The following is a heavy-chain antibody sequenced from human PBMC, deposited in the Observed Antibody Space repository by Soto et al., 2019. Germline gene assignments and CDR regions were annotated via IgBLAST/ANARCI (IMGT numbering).Heavy chain of an antibody. CDR3: ARAGVAPYFIYGMDV. Sequence: QVQLVQSGAEVKKPGASVKVSCKASGYTFTRSGISWVRQAPGQGPEWMGWISSYNGYTNNAQTFQGRVTMTTHTSTSTAYMELWSLRSDDTAVYYCARAGVAPYFIYGMDVWGQGTPVTVSS. CDR1: GYTFTRSG. J-gene: IGHJ6*02. CDR2: ISSYNGYT. V-gene: IGHV1-18*01. D-gene: IGHD1-26*01.